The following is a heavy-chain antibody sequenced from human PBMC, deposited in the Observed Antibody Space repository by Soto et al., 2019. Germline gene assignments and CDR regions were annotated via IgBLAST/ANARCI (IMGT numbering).Heavy chain of an antibody. D-gene: IGHD3-10*01. V-gene: IGHV1-18*01. CDR1: GYIFITYG. CDR3: ARLGMVRETSAGGVDY. CDR2: INPNNGDT. Sequence: QVQLVQSGAEVKKPGASVKVSCKASGYIFITYGISWVRQAPGQGLEWVGWINPNNGDTNYAQKFQGRVAMTTGTPTRTAYMGLRSLRADDTAIYYCARLGMVRETSAGGVDYWGQGTLVTVSS. J-gene: IGHJ4*02.